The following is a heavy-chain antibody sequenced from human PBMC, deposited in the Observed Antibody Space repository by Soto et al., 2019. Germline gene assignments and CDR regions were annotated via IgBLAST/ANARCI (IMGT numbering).Heavy chain of an antibody. D-gene: IGHD3-3*01. V-gene: IGHV6-1*01. CDR2: TYYRSKWYN. J-gene: IGHJ4*02. CDR3: ARDLSPLTIFGVVLNTFDY. Sequence: SQTLSLTCAISGDSVSSNSAAWNWIRQSPSRGLEWLGRTYYRSKWYNDYAVSVKSRITINPDTSKSQFSLQLNSVTPEDTAVYYCARDLSPLTIFGVVLNTFDYWGQGTLVTVSS. CDR1: GDSVSSNSAA.